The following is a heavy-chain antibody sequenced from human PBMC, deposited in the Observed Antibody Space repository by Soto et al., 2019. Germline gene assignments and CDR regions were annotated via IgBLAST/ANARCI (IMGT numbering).Heavy chain of an antibody. CDR2: IYYSGST. CDR1: GGSISSGGYY. D-gene: IGHD3-22*01. J-gene: IGHJ6*02. V-gene: IGHV4-31*03. CDR3: ARDRYYYDSSEVGYYYGMDV. Sequence: NPSETLSLTCTVSGGSISSGGYYWSWIRQHPGKGLEWIGYIYYSGSTYYNPSLKSRVTISVDTSKNQFSLKLSSVTAADTAVYYCARDRYYYDSSEVGYYYGMDVWGQGTTVTVSS.